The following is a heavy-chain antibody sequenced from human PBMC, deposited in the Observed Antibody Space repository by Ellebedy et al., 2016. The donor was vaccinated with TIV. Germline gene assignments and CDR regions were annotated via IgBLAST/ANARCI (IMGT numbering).Heavy chain of an antibody. CDR2: INSDGSST. J-gene: IGHJ6*02. Sequence: GGSLRLSCAASGFTFSSYWMHWVRQAPGKGLVWVSRINSDGSSTSYADSVKGRFTISRDNAKNTLYLQMNSLRAEDTAVYYCARTNYYGSGLYGMDVWGQGTTVTVSS. CDR1: GFTFSSYW. V-gene: IGHV3-74*01. CDR3: ARTNYYGSGLYGMDV. D-gene: IGHD3-10*01.